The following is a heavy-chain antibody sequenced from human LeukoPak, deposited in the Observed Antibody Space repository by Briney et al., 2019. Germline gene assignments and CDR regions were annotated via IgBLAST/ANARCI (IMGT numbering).Heavy chain of an antibody. J-gene: IGHJ6*02. V-gene: IGHV1-8*01. D-gene: IGHD6-13*01. Sequence: ASVNVSCKASGYTFTSYDINWVRQATGQGLEWMGWMKPNRGNTGYAQKFQGRVTMTRNTSINAAYMELSSLRSDDTAVYYCARGYSSSWYYYYGMDVWGQGTTVTVSS. CDR3: ARGYSSSWYYYYGMDV. CDR2: MKPNRGNT. CDR1: GYTFTSYD.